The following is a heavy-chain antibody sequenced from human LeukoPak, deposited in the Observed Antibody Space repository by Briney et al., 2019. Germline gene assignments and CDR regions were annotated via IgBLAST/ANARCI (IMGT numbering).Heavy chain of an antibody. CDR3: AKGPLTRFDY. Sequence: GGSLRLSCAASGFTFSSYGMHWVRQAPGKGLEWVAFIRYDGSNEYYADSVKGRFTISRDNSKNTLYLQVNSLRAEDTAVYYCAKGPLTRFDYWGQGTLVTVSS. J-gene: IGHJ4*02. V-gene: IGHV3-30*02. CDR2: IRYDGSNE. D-gene: IGHD4/OR15-4a*01. CDR1: GFTFSSYG.